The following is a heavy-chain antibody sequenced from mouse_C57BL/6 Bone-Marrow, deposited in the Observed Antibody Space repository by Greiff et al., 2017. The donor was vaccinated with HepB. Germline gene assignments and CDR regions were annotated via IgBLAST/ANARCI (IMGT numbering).Heavy chain of an antibody. Sequence: VQLQQSGAELVKPGASVKLSCKASGYTFTSYWMHWVKQRPGQGLELIGMIHPNSGSTNYNEKFKSKATLTVDKSSSTAYMQLSSLTSEDSAVYYCARGDYGSSYDWYFDVWGTGTTVTVSS. D-gene: IGHD1-1*01. J-gene: IGHJ1*03. CDR1: GYTFTSYW. CDR2: IHPNSGST. CDR3: ARGDYGSSYDWYFDV. V-gene: IGHV1-64*01.